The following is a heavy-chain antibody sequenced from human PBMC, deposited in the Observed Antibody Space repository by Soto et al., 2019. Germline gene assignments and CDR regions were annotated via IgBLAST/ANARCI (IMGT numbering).Heavy chain of an antibody. CDR1: TETFDNYG. V-gene: IGHV1-18*04. CDR3: ARGGQKNGHTSIGP. J-gene: IGHJ5*02. Sequence: SVKVSCTATTETFDNYGIAWVRQAPGQGLEWMGWISTYNGNTKTYHKKRFQGRFTMTSDSASNTPYMELRSLTPDDTAVYYCARGGQKNGHTSIGPWGQGTLVTVSS. CDR2: ISTYNGNT.